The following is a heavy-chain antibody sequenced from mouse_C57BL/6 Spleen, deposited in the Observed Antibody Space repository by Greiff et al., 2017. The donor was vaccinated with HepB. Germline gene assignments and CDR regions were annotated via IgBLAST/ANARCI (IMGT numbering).Heavy chain of an antibody. D-gene: IGHD3-2*02. CDR3: ARQGGSSGYGDDY. CDR2: ISSGGSYT. V-gene: IGHV5-6*01. Sequence: EVKLMESGGDLVKPGGSLKLSCAASGFTFSSYGMSWVRQTPDKRLEWVATISSGGSYTYYPDSVKGRFTISRDNAKNTLYLQMSSLKSEDTAMYYCARQGGSSGYGDDYWGQGTTLTVSS. CDR1: GFTFSSYG. J-gene: IGHJ2*01.